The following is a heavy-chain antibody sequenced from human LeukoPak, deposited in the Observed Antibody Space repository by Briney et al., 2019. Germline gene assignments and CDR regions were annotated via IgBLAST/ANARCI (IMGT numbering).Heavy chain of an antibody. CDR3: ARERLRGGSPPS. J-gene: IGHJ5*02. Sequence: PSQTLSLTCTVSGVSISSGGYYWSWIRQHPGKGLEWIGYIYYTGSTNYNPSLKSRATISVDTSKNQFSLKLSSVTAADTAVYYCARERLRGGSPPSWGQGTLVTVSS. CDR2: IYYTGST. CDR1: GVSISSGGYY. D-gene: IGHD3-16*01. V-gene: IGHV4-30-4*01.